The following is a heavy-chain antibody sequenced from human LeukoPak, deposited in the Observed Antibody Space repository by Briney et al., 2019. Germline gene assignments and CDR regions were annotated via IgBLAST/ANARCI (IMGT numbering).Heavy chain of an antibody. CDR3: ARHKRVAAASDY. D-gene: IGHD2-15*01. V-gene: IGHV4-34*01. Sequence: SETLSLTCAVYGGSFSGYYWSWIRQPPGKGLEWIGEINHSGSTNYNPSLKSRVTISVDTSKNQFSLKLSSVTAADTAVYYYARHKRVAAASDYWGHGTLVTVSS. CDR1: GGSFSGYY. CDR2: INHSGST. J-gene: IGHJ4*01.